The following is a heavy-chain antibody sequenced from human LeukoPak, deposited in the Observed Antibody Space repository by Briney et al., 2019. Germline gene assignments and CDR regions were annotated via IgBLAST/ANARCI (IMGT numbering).Heavy chain of an antibody. J-gene: IGHJ4*02. Sequence: ASVKVSCKASGDTFSTYAISWVRQAPGQGLEWMGGILPIFGTANYAPEFQGRVTITADESTSTAYMELSSLRSEDTAVYYCARSFHSSGWYHDYWGQGTLVTVSS. CDR1: GDTFSTYA. V-gene: IGHV1-69*13. CDR3: ARSFHSSGWYHDY. D-gene: IGHD6-19*01. CDR2: ILPIFGTA.